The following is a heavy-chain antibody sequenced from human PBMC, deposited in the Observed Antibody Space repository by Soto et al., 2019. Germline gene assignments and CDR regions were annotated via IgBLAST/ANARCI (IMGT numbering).Heavy chain of an antibody. Sequence: DVYLVESGGGLVQPGGSLRLSCTASGFTLSSYSMNWVRQAPGKGPEWVSHISSNSDTVDYADSVKGRFTISRDNARNSLSLQMNSLSAEDTAVYYCAGVGVKVLLGGEFVQVWGQGTLVTVSS. V-gene: IGHV3-48*01. J-gene: IGHJ1*01. D-gene: IGHD3-16*01. CDR2: ISSNSDTV. CDR1: GFTLSSYS. CDR3: AGVGVKVLLGGEFVQV.